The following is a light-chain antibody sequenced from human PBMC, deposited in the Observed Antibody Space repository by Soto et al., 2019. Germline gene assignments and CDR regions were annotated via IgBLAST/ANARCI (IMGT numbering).Light chain of an antibody. V-gene: IGKV3-15*01. CDR1: QRVDSN. Sequence: EVVMTQSPAILSVSPGDTATLSCRATQRVDSNLAWDQQKAGQAPRLLISGASPRASAIPSRFSGSGSGTEYALNISRLQSEEFAVYYCQQYNNWPRTFGQGTTVQFK. CDR2: GAS. J-gene: IGKJ1*01. CDR3: QQYNNWPRT.